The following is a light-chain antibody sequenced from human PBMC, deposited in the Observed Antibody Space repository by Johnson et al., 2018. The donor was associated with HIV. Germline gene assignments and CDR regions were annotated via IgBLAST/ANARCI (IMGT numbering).Light chain of an antibody. V-gene: IGLV1-51*02. CDR3: GTWDSSLSTLWV. CDR2: ENN. Sequence: QSVLTQPPSVSAAPGQKVTISCSGSSSNIGNNYVSWYQQLPGRAPKLLIYENNKRPSGIPDRFSGSKSGTSATLGITGLQTGDEADYYCGTWDSSLSTLWVFGTGTKVTVL. CDR1: SSNIGNNY. J-gene: IGLJ1*01.